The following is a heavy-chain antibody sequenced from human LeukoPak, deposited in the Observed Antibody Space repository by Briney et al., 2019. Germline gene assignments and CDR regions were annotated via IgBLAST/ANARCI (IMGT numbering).Heavy chain of an antibody. CDR1: GFTFSSHG. Sequence: GGSLRLSCAASGFTFSSHGMHWVRQAPGKGLEWVAFIRYDGSNKYYADSVKGRFTISRDNSKNTLYLQMNSLRAEDTAVYYCAKSMGLRITMKSPGYWGQGALVSVSS. J-gene: IGHJ4*02. D-gene: IGHD3-22*01. CDR2: IRYDGSNK. V-gene: IGHV3-30*02. CDR3: AKSMGLRITMKSPGY.